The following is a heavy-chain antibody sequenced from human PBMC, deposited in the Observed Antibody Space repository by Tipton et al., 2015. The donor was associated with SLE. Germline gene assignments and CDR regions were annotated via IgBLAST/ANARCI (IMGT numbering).Heavy chain of an antibody. CDR3: ARGTFYGDLFDY. CDR1: GFTFSSYE. Sequence: SLRLSCAASGFTFSSYEMNWVRQAPGKGLEWVSAISGSGGSTYYADSVKGRFTISRDNSKNTLYLQMNSLRAEDTAVYYCARGTFYGDLFDYWGQGTLVSVAS. J-gene: IGHJ4*02. D-gene: IGHD4-17*01. V-gene: IGHV3-23*01. CDR2: ISGSGGST.